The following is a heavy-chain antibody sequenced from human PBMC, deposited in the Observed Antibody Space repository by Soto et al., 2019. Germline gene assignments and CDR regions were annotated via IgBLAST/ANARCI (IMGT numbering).Heavy chain of an antibody. CDR1: GYIFTAYS. Sequence: ASVKVSCKASGYIFTAYSMHWVRQAPGQGLEWLGVVNPSGGSTNYAQKFQGRITMTRDTSTSTVYMDLSSLTSEDTAVYYCAREENCSDGICYSEYFQRWGQGTLVTVSS. CDR3: AREENCSDGICYSEYFQR. V-gene: IGHV1-46*01. CDR2: VNPSGGST. J-gene: IGHJ1*01. D-gene: IGHD2-15*01.